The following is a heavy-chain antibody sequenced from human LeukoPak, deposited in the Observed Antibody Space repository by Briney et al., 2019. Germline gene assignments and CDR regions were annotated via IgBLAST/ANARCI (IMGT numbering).Heavy chain of an antibody. V-gene: IGHV4-59*11. Sequence: SETLSLTCTVSGGSISSHYWSWIRQAPGKGLEWIGFISYSGYTSYSPSLKSRVGISVDTSKSQFSLRLSSMTTADTAIYYCARGRNDNGGMFFDSWAQGNLVTVSS. D-gene: IGHD4-23*01. J-gene: IGHJ4*02. CDR3: ARGRNDNGGMFFDS. CDR1: GGSISSHY. CDR2: ISYSGYT.